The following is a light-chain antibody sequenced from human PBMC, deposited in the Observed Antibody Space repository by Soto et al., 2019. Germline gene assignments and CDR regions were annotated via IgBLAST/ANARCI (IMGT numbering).Light chain of an antibody. Sequence: QSVLTQPRSVSGSPGQSVTISCTGTSSDVGGYNYVSWYQQHPGKAPKVMIYDVSKRPSGVPDRFSGSKSGNTASLTISGLHAEDEADYYCCSYAGSYTLVFGGGTKLTVL. V-gene: IGLV2-11*01. CDR2: DVS. CDR1: SSDVGGYNY. J-gene: IGLJ2*01. CDR3: CSYAGSYTLV.